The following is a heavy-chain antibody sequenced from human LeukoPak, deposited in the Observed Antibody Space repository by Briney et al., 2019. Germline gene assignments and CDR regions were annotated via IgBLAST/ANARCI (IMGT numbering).Heavy chain of an antibody. Sequence: PSETLSLTCTVSGGSISSYYWSWIRQHPGKGLEWIGYIYYSGSTYYNPSLKSRVTISVDTSKNQFSLKLSSVTAADTAVYYCARVSGGNAPYYYGMDVWGQGTTVTVSS. CDR2: IYYSGST. D-gene: IGHD4-23*01. J-gene: IGHJ6*02. CDR1: GGSISSYY. V-gene: IGHV4-59*06. CDR3: ARVSGGNAPYYYGMDV.